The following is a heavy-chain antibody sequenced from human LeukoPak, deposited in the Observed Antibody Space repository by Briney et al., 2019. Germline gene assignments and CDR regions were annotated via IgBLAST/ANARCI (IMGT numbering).Heavy chain of an antibody. CDR1: GFTFDDYA. Sequence: GGSLRLSCAASGFTFDDYAMHWVRQAPGKGLEWVSLISGDGGSTYYADSVKGRFTISRDNSQNFLYLQMNSLRTEGTALYYCAKGGPNYDILTGYSFDYWGQGTLVTVSS. D-gene: IGHD3-9*01. CDR3: AKGGPNYDILTGYSFDY. J-gene: IGHJ4*02. CDR2: ISGDGGST. V-gene: IGHV3-43*02.